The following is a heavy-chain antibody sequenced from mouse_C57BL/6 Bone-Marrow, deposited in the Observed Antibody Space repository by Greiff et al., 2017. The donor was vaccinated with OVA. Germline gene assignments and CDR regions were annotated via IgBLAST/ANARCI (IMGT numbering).Heavy chain of an antibody. CDR3: TPYGNYSAWFAY. J-gene: IGHJ3*01. D-gene: IGHD2-1*01. Sequence: QVQLQQSGAELVRPGASVTLYCKASGYTFTDYEMHWVKQTPVHGLEWIGAIDPETGGTAYNQKFKGKAILTADKSSSTAYMELRSLTSEDSAVYYCTPYGNYSAWFAYWGQGTLVTVSA. V-gene: IGHV1-15*01. CDR2: IDPETGGT. CDR1: GYTFTDYE.